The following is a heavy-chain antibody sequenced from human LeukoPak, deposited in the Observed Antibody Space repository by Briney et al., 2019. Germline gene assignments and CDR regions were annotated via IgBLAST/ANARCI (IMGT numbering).Heavy chain of an antibody. D-gene: IGHD3-10*01. CDR1: GGSISSGDYY. J-gene: IGHJ3*02. V-gene: IGHV4-30-4*01. CDR2: IYYSGST. Sequence: SQTLSLTCTVSGGSISSGDYYWSWICQPPGKGLEWIGYIYYSGSTYYNPSLKSRVTISVDTSKNQFSLKLSSVTAADTAVYYCARGRFGVKGAFDIWGQGTMVTVSS. CDR3: ARGRFGVKGAFDI.